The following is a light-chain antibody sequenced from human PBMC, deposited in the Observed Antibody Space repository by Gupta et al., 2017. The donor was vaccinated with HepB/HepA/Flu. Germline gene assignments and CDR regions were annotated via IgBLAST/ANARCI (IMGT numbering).Light chain of an antibody. CDR3: QQYGAS. Sequence: EIVLTQSPGTLSLSPGERATLSCRASQSVTSRYLAWYQQKPGQAPRLLIYGVSSRATGIPDRFSGSGSGPDFTLTISRLGPEDSAVYYCQQYGASFGGGTKLEIK. CDR1: QSVTSRY. CDR2: GVS. J-gene: IGKJ4*01. V-gene: IGKV3-20*01.